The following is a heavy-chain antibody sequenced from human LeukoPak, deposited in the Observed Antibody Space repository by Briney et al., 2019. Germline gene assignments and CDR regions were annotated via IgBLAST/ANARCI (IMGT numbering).Heavy chain of an antibody. CDR2: TPNSGDT. D-gene: IGHD6-19*01. CDR3: ARDSTGWSVDY. Sequence: ASVTVSCKASGYTFTNYHMHWVRQAPGQALEWMGITPNSGDTTYAQKFQGRITMTRDTSTSTVYMELSSLRFEDTAVYHCARDSTGWSVDYWGQGTLVTVSS. J-gene: IGHJ4*02. V-gene: IGHV1-46*01. CDR1: GYTFTNYH.